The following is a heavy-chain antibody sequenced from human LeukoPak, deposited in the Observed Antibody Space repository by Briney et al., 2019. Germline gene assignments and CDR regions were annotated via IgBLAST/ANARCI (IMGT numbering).Heavy chain of an antibody. D-gene: IGHD2-21*01. Sequence: GGSLRLSCAASGFTFSSYSMSWVRQAPGKGLEWVSSISSSSSYIYYADSVKGRFTISRDNAKNSLYLQMNSLRAEDTAVYYCARGFSGGIATPPKEAYYFDYWGQGTLVTVSS. CDR3: ARGFSGGIATPPKEAYYFDY. J-gene: IGHJ4*02. CDR1: GFTFSSYS. V-gene: IGHV3-21*01. CDR2: ISSSSSYI.